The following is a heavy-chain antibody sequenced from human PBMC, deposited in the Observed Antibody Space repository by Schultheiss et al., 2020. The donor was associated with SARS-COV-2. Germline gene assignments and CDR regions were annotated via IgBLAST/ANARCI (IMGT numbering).Heavy chain of an antibody. D-gene: IGHD3-9*01. V-gene: IGHV4-34*01. J-gene: IGHJ4*02. Sequence: SETLSLTCAVYGGSFSGYYWSWIRQPPGKGLEWIGEIYHSGSTNYNPSLKSRVTISVDKSKNQVSLKMTSVTAADTAVYYCARESSILTGPVDYWGQGTLVTVSS. CDR1: GGSFSGYY. CDR2: IYHSGST. CDR3: ARESSILTGPVDY.